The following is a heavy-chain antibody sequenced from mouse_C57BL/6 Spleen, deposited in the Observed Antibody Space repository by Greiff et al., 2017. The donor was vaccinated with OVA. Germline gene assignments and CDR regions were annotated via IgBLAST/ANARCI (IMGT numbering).Heavy chain of an antibody. V-gene: IGHV1-82*01. J-gene: IGHJ4*01. CDR3: ARRDYYGSSYDYYAMDY. Sequence: VKLQESGPELVKPGASVKISCKASGYAFSSSWMNWVKQRPGKGLEWIGRIYPGDGDTNYNGKFKGKATLTADKSSSTSYMQLSSLTSEDSAVYFCARRDYYGSSYDYYAMDYWGQGTSVTVSS. CDR1: GYAFSSSW. D-gene: IGHD1-1*01. CDR2: IYPGDGDT.